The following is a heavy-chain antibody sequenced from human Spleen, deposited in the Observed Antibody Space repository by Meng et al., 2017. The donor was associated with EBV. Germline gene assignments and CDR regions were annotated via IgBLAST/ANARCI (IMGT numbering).Heavy chain of an antibody. V-gene: IGHV4-34*01. CDR1: GGSSSGSD. J-gene: IGHJ4*01. CDR3: ATWNNNGWYYGY. Sequence: QFQLQPWGRSLVQHLAALSLTCAVYGGSSSGSDWSWIRQPPGKGLEWIGEINLGGNTNYNPSLKSRVSISVDTSKNHFSLKVDSVTAADTAVYYCATWNNNGWYYGYWGQGTLVTVSS. D-gene: IGHD6-19*01. CDR2: INLGGNT.